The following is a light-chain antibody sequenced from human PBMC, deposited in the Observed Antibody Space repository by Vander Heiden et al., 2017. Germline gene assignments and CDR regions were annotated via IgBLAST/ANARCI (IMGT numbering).Light chain of an antibody. Sequence: CRASQSVSGYLAWYQQRPGQTPRLLIYDVSKRATAIPANFSGSGSGTDFTLTISNLEPIDLSFYYCQQGFPLLTFGQGTRLEIK. CDR1: QSVSGY. CDR2: DVS. V-gene: IGKV3-11*01. CDR3: QQGFPLLT. J-gene: IGKJ5*01.